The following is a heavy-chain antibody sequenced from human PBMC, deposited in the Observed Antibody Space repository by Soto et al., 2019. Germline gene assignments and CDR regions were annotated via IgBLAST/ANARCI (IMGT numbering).Heavy chain of an antibody. CDR1: RFDFSNYA. D-gene: IGHD4-17*01. J-gene: IGHJ4*01. CDR2: ISRSSSVI. Sequence: EVQLLESGGDLVQPGGSLRLSCVASRFDFSNYAVTWVRQAQGKGLEWVSSISRSSSVIYYADSVKGRFIISRDNSKNTLYLQMNRLRAEYTARYYCAKDPNGNYIGAFDDWGHGTLVTVSS. V-gene: IGHV3-23*01. CDR3: AKDPNGNYIGAFDD.